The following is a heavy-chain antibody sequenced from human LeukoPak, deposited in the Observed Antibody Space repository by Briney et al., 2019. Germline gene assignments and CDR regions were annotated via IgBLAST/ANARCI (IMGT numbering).Heavy chain of an antibody. D-gene: IGHD3-22*01. V-gene: IGHV3-48*03. Sequence: GGSLRLSCLASGFAFSAYEMNWVRQAPGRGLEWVSYISGSDTTTYYADSVRGRFTIFRDNAKNSLYPQMNSLRAEDTALYYCTTFGYHLDSWGQGTLVTVSS. CDR2: ISGSDTTT. CDR1: GFAFSAYE. J-gene: IGHJ4*02. CDR3: TTFGYHLDS.